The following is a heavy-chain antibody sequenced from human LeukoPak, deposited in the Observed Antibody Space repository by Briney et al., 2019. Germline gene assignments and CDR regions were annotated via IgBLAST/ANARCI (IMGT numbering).Heavy chain of an antibody. D-gene: IGHD5-18*01. CDR3: ARGYSYGQGFYYFDY. CDR1: GGSFSGYY. J-gene: IGHJ4*02. Sequence: PSETLSLTCAVYGGSFSGYYWSWIRHPPGKGLEWIGEINHSGSTNYNPSLKSRVTISVDTSKNQFSLKLSSVTAADTAVYYCARGYSYGQGFYYFDYWGQGTLVTVSS. CDR2: INHSGST. V-gene: IGHV4-34*01.